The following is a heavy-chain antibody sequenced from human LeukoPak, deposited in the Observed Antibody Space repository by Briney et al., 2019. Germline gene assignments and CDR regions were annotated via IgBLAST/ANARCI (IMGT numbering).Heavy chain of an antibody. J-gene: IGHJ4*02. Sequence: GRSLRLSCAASGFTFSSYAMHWVRQAPGKGLEWVAVISYDGSNKYYADSVKGRFTISRDNSKNTLYLQMNSLRAEDTAVYYCARDGDIVVVPDAPHFDYWGQGTLVTVSS. D-gene: IGHD2-2*01. CDR2: ISYDGSNK. CDR1: GFTFSSYA. V-gene: IGHV3-30-3*01. CDR3: ARDGDIVVVPDAPHFDY.